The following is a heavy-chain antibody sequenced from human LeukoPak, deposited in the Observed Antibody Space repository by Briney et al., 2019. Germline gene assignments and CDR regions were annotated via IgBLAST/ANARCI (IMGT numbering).Heavy chain of an antibody. Sequence: PGGSLRLSYAASGFIFSSYAMSWVRQAPGKGLEWIGEINHGGSTNYNPSLKSRVTISIDTSKNQFSLKLNSVTAADTAVYYCARGGGTFGGHGVVAYWGQGPLVTVSS. D-gene: IGHD3-16*01. CDR2: INHGGST. CDR3: ARGGGTFGGHGVVAY. CDR1: GFIFSSYA. J-gene: IGHJ4*02. V-gene: IGHV4-34*01.